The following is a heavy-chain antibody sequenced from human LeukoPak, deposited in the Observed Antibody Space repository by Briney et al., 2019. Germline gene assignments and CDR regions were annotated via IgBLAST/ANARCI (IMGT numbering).Heavy chain of an antibody. CDR2: IIPIFGTA. D-gene: IGHD3-16*01. CDR3: ARDLGGGGYLDAFDI. Sequence: SVKVSCKASGGTFSSYAISWVRQAPGQGLEWMGGIIPIFGTANYAQKFQGRVTITADESTSTAYMELSSLRSEDTAVYYCARDLGGGGYLDAFDIWGQGTMVTVSS. CDR1: GGTFSSYA. V-gene: IGHV1-69*01. J-gene: IGHJ3*02.